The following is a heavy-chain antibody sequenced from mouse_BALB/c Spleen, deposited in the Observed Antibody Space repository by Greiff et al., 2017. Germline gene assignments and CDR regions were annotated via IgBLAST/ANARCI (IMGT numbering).Heavy chain of an antibody. CDR3: ARSNWGFAY. CDR2: ISSGSSTI. D-gene: IGHD4-1*01. V-gene: IGHV5-17*02. CDR1: GFTFSSFG. J-gene: IGHJ3*01. Sequence: LVESGGGLVQPGGSRKLSCAASGFTFSSFGMHWVRQAPEKGLEWVAYISSGSSTIYYADTVKGRFTISRDNPKNTLFLQMTSLRSEDTAMYYCARSNWGFAYWGQGTLVTVSA.